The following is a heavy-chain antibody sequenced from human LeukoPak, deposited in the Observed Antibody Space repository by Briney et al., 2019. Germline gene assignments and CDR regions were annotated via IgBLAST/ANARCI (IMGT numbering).Heavy chain of an antibody. CDR1: GFTFSTYA. CDR2: ISTSGDRT. CDR3: ARSAVGTSCCTAVDY. J-gene: IGHJ4*02. Sequence: GGSLRLSCAASGFTFSTYAMTWVRQAPGKGLEWVSGISTSGDRTYYADSVKGRFTISRDNSKNTLYLQMNSLRAEDTAEYYCARSAVGTSCCTAVDYWGQGTLVTVSS. D-gene: IGHD1-26*01. V-gene: IGHV3-23*01.